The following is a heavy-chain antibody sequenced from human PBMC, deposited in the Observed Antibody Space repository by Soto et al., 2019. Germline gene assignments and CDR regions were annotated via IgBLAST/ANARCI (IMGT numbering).Heavy chain of an antibody. V-gene: IGHV3-15*01. Sequence: EVQLVESGGGLVKPGGSLRLSCAASRFTFSNGWMSWVRQAPGKGLEWVGRIKSKTDGGTTESAAPVKGRCSISRDDSKYTLFPQKASLKTEDTAVYYCTTDNCSGGRCSGWDVWGKGTTVTVSS. J-gene: IGHJ6*04. CDR2: IKSKTDGGTT. CDR3: TTDNCSGGRCSGWDV. CDR1: RFTFSNGW. D-gene: IGHD2-15*01.